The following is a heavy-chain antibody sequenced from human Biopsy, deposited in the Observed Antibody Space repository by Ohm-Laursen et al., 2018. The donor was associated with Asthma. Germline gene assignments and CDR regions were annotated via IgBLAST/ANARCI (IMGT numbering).Heavy chain of an antibody. Sequence: SLRLSCAALRFTYEMHWVRQAPGKGLEWVAVTSYDGSSIYYADSVKGRFTISRDNSKNTLSLQMNSLTAEDTAVYYCAREGVAGTHIEDWGQGTLVTVSS. V-gene: IGHV3-30-3*01. D-gene: IGHD6-19*01. CDR1: RFTYE. CDR3: AREGVAGTHIED. CDR2: TSYDGSSI. J-gene: IGHJ4*02.